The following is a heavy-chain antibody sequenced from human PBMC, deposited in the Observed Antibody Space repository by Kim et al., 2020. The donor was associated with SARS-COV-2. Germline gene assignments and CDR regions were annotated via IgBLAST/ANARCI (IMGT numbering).Heavy chain of an antibody. Sequence: ASVKVSCKASGYTFTGYYMHWVRQAPGQGLEWMGWINPNSGDTNYAQKFQGRVTMTRDTSISTAYMELSRLRSDDTAVYYCARVWDYSNYGYWGQGTLVTVSS. CDR3: ARVWDYSNYGY. CDR1: GYTFTGYY. CDR2: INPNSGDT. D-gene: IGHD4-4*01. J-gene: IGHJ4*02. V-gene: IGHV1-2*02.